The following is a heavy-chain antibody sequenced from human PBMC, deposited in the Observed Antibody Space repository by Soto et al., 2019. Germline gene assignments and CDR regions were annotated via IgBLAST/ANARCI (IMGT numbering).Heavy chain of an antibody. D-gene: IGHD3-9*01. J-gene: IGHJ5*02. CDR1: GGSISSYY. CDR3: ARDLGYYDILTGYYNSDWFAP. Sequence: SETLSLTCTVSGGSISSYYWSWIRQPPGKGLEWIGYIYYSGSTNYNPSLKSRVTISVDTSKNQFSLKLSSVTAADTAVYYCARDLGYYDILTGYYNSDWFAPWGQGTLVTVSS. V-gene: IGHV4-59*01. CDR2: IYYSGST.